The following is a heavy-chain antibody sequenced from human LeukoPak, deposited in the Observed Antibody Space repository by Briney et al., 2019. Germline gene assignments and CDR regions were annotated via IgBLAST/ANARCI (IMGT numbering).Heavy chain of an antibody. D-gene: IGHD6-6*01. Sequence: PGGSLRLSCAASGFTFSSYALSWVRQAPGKGLEWVSTISDSGSSTYYAGSVKGRFTISRDNAKNTLYLQMNSLRAEDTAVYYCARGYSSSSGHGMDVWGQGTTVTVSS. V-gene: IGHV3-23*01. J-gene: IGHJ6*02. CDR2: ISDSGSST. CDR1: GFTFSSYA. CDR3: ARGYSSSSGHGMDV.